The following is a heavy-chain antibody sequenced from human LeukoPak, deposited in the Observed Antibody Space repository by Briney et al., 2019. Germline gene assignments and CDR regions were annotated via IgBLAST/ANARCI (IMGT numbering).Heavy chain of an antibody. CDR2: ISSSGSTI. V-gene: IGHV3-11*04. CDR3: AKERGFYYYDSSGYPLGY. D-gene: IGHD3-22*01. CDR1: GFTFSDYY. J-gene: IGHJ4*02. Sequence: KSGGSLRLSCAASGFTFSDYYMSWIRQAPGKGLEWVSYISSSGSTIYYADSVKGRFTISRDNSKNTLYLQMNSLRAEDTAVYYCAKERGFYYYDSSGYPLGYWGQGTLVTVSS.